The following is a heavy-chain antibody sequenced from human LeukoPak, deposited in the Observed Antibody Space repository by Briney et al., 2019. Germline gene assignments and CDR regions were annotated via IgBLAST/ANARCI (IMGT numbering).Heavy chain of an antibody. J-gene: IGHJ5*02. CDR1: GGSISSYY. CDR2: ISYSGST. Sequence: SETLSLTCTVSGGSISSYYWSWIRQPPGKGLEWIGYISYSGSTNYNPSLKSRVTISLDTSKTQFSLKLSSVTAAETAVYYCARGHCTSGSCSRWFDPWGQGTLVTVSS. V-gene: IGHV4-59*08. CDR3: ARGHCTSGSCSRWFDP. D-gene: IGHD2-15*01.